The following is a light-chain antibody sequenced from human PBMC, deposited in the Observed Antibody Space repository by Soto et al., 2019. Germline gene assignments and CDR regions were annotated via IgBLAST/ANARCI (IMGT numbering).Light chain of an antibody. Sequence: QSVLTQPPSVSGAPGQRVTISCTGSSSNIGAGYDVHWYQQLPGTAPKLLIYGNSNRPSGVPDRFSGSKSGTSASLAITGLQADDEADDYCQSYDSSLSFYVFGTGTKLTVL. CDR3: QSYDSSLSFYV. V-gene: IGLV1-40*01. CDR2: GNS. J-gene: IGLJ1*01. CDR1: SSNIGAGYD.